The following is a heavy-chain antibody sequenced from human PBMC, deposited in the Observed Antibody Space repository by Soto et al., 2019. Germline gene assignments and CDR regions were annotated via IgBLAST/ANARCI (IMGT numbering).Heavy chain of an antibody. V-gene: IGHV1-8*01. J-gene: IGHJ4*02. Sequence: QVQLVQSGAEVKKPGASVKVSCKASGYTFTNSDINWGRQATGQGLEWMGWMNPNSGETGYSQKFQGRVTMTRDTSIRTAYMELSSLRSEDTAVYYCARVAGNWNDDSFDYWGQGTPVTVSS. CDR2: MNPNSGET. CDR1: GYTFTNSD. CDR3: ARVAGNWNDDSFDY. D-gene: IGHD1-1*01.